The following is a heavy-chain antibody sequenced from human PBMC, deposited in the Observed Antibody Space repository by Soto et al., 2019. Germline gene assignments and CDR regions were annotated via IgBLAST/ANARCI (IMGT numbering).Heavy chain of an antibody. Sequence: ASETLSLTCTVSGGSISSGDYYWSWIRQPPGKGLEWIGYIYYSGSTYYNPSLKSRVTISVDTSKNQFSLKLSSVTATDTAVYYCARYCSGGSCYNYYGMDVWGQGTTVTVSS. CDR2: IYYSGST. CDR3: ARYCSGGSCYNYYGMDV. V-gene: IGHV4-30-4*01. J-gene: IGHJ6*02. D-gene: IGHD2-15*01. CDR1: GGSISSGDYY.